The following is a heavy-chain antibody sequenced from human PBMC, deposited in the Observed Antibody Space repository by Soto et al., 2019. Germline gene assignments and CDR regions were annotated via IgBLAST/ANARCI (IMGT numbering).Heavy chain of an antibody. Sequence: QVLLVQSGAEVKKPGASVKVSCKASGYTFINYGINWVRQAPGQGLEWMGWISAYNGDTNYAQKFQGRVTMTTDTSTNTAYMELRSLRSDDTAVYYCARDLYHYDSTSSPPFASWGQGTLVTVSS. D-gene: IGHD3-22*01. CDR3: ARDLYHYDSTSSPPFAS. V-gene: IGHV1-18*04. CDR2: ISAYNGDT. J-gene: IGHJ4*02. CDR1: GYTFINYG.